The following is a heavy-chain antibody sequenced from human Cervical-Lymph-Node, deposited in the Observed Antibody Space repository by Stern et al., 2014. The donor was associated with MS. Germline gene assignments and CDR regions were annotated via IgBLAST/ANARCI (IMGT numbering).Heavy chain of an antibody. CDR1: GFTFSSHW. J-gene: IGHJ4*02. Sequence: EVQLVESGGGLVQPGGSLRLSCAASGFTFSSHWMHWVRQAPGKGLVWVSRISGDGSNTKYADSGKGRFTISRDSAKSTLYLQMNSLRAEDSAVYDCARDAWPAASGPLIDYWGRGTLVTVSS. D-gene: IGHD6-13*01. CDR3: ARDAWPAASGPLIDY. CDR2: ISGDGSNT. V-gene: IGHV3-74*03.